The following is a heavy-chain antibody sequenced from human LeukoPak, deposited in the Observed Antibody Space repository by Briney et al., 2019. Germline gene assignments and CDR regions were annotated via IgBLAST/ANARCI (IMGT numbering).Heavy chain of an antibody. J-gene: IGHJ4*02. V-gene: IGHV4-39*01. CDR2: IYYSGST. D-gene: IGHD2-2*01. CDR1: GDSISSSSYY. CDR3: ARHTRGVWGYCSSTSCYWDY. Sequence: PSETLSLTCTVSGDSISSSSYYWGWIRQPPGKGLEWIGSIYYSGSTYYNPSLKSRVTISVDTSKNQFSLKLSSVTAADTAVYYCARHTRGVWGYCSSTSCYWDYWGQGTLVTVSS.